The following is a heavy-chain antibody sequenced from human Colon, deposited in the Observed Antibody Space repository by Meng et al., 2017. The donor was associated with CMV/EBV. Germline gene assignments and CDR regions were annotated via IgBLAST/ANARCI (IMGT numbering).Heavy chain of an antibody. Sequence: GGSLRLSCAASGFIFSSYGMNWVRQAPGQGLEWVSSITTANGYISYAESVQGRFTISRDDAKSSLFLQMDSLRVDDTAVYYCARPLSPRSAYSTLLAFWGQGTLVTVSS. D-gene: IGHD2-21*01. V-gene: IGHV3-21*06. CDR2: ITTANGYI. J-gene: IGHJ4*02. CDR3: ARPLSPRSAYSTLLAF. CDR1: GFIFSSYG.